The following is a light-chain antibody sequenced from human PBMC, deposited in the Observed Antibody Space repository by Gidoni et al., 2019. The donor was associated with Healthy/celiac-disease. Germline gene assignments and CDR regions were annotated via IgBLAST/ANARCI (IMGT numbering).Light chain of an antibody. J-gene: IGKJ2*03. V-gene: IGKV3-20*01. Sequence: IVLTQSPSTLSLSPGERATLPCRASQSVSSSYLAWYQQKPGQAPRLLIYGASSRATGIPDRFSGSGSGTDFTLTISRLEPEDFAVYYCQQYGSSPPYSFGQGTKLEIK. CDR1: QSVSSSY. CDR2: GAS. CDR3: QQYGSSPPYS.